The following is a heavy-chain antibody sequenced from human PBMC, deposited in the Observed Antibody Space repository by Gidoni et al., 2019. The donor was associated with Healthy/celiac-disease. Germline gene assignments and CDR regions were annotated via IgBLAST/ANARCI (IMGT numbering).Heavy chain of an antibody. D-gene: IGHD7-27*01. Sequence: QVQLVESGGGVVQLGRSLRLPCAASGLSFSSYGMHWVRQAPGKGLEWVAVIWYDGSNKYYADSVEGRFTISRDNSKNTLYLQMNSLRAEDTAVYYCAREGLTGDGGANFDYWGQGTLVTVSS. J-gene: IGHJ4*02. CDR3: AREGLTGDGGANFDY. CDR2: IWYDGSNK. V-gene: IGHV3-33*01. CDR1: GLSFSSYG.